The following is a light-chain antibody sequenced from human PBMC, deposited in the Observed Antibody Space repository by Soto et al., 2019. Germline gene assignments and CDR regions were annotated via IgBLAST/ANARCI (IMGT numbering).Light chain of an antibody. CDR1: SSDVGGYNY. J-gene: IGLJ3*02. CDR3: SSYTLSSTPPWV. Sequence: QSVLTQPASVSGSPGQSITISCTGTSSDVGGYNYVSWYQQHPGKAPKLMIYDVSNRPTGVYNRFSGSKSGNTASLTISGLQAEDEADYYCSSYTLSSTPPWVFGGGTKLTVL. V-gene: IGLV2-14*01. CDR2: DVS.